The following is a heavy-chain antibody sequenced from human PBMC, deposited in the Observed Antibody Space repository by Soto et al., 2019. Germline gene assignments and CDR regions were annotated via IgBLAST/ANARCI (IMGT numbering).Heavy chain of an antibody. CDR2: TYYRSKWYH. CDR1: GDSVSSNSAA. CDR3: ARGAGRGYCSGGSCYSPYYYYGMDV. Sequence: SQTLSLTCAISGDSVSSNSAAWNWIRQSPSRGLEWLGRTYYRSKWYHDYAVSVKSRITINPDTSKNQFSLQLNSVTPEDTAVYYCARGAGRGYCSGGSCYSPYYYYGMDVWGQGTTVTVSS. J-gene: IGHJ6*02. V-gene: IGHV6-1*01. D-gene: IGHD2-15*01.